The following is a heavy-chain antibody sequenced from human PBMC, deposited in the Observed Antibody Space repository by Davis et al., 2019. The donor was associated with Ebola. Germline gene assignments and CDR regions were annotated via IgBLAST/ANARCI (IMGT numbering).Heavy chain of an antibody. CDR2: IKQDGSEK. V-gene: IGHV3-7*01. Sequence: GESLKISCAASGFTFSSYWMSWVRQAPGKGLEWVANIKQDGSEKYYVDSVKGRFTISRDNSKNTLYLQMNSLRAEDTAVYYCATNMVTPIGFDPWGQGTLVTVSS. CDR1: GFTFSSYW. D-gene: IGHD5-18*01. J-gene: IGHJ5*02. CDR3: ATNMVTPIGFDP.